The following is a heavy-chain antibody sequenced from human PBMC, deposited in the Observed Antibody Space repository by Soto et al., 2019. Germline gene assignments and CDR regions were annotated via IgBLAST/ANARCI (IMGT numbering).Heavy chain of an antibody. Sequence: GESLKISCAASGFTFSSYAMSWVRQAPGKGLEWVSAISGSGGSTYYADSVKGRFTISRDNSKNTLYLQMNSLRAEDTAVYYCAKDRGITMVRGVIDAFDIWGQGTMVTVSS. V-gene: IGHV3-23*01. CDR2: ISGSGGST. J-gene: IGHJ3*02. CDR3: AKDRGITMVRGVIDAFDI. D-gene: IGHD3-10*01. CDR1: GFTFSSYA.